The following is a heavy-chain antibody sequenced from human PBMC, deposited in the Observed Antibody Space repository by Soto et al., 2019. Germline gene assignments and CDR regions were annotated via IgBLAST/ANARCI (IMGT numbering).Heavy chain of an antibody. CDR2: IIPIFGTA. V-gene: IGHV1-69*13. D-gene: IGHD3-3*01. J-gene: IGHJ5*02. CDR1: GGTFSSYA. Sequence: SVKVSCKASGGTFSSYAISWVRQAPGQGLEWMGGIIPIFGTANYAQKFQGRVTITADESTSTAYMELSSLRSEDTAVYYCARYDFFGVATKNEFDPWGQGTLVTVS. CDR3: ARYDFFGVATKNEFDP.